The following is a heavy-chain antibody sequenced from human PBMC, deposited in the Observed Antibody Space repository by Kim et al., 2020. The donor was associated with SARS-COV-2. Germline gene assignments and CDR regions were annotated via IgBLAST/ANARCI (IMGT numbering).Heavy chain of an antibody. Sequence: GGSLRLSCAASGFTFSSYSMNWVRQAPGKGLEWVSSISSSSSYIYYADSVKGRFTISRDNAKNSLYLQMNSLRAEDTAVYYCAILEYSSAGGPGTHWGQGTLVTVSS. CDR1: GFTFSSYS. D-gene: IGHD6-6*01. V-gene: IGHV3-21*01. J-gene: IGHJ4*02. CDR2: ISSSSSYI. CDR3: AILEYSSAGGPGTH.